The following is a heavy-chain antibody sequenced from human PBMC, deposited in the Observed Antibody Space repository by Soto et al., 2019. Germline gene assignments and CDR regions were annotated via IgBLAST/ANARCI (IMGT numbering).Heavy chain of an antibody. D-gene: IGHD2-2*02. CDR3: AKGTSCCTYYYGMDV. V-gene: IGHV3-23*01. CDR1: GFSFSSYA. J-gene: IGHJ6*02. CDR2: FSGSGDNT. Sequence: EVQLLESGGGLVQPGGSLRLSCAASGFSFSSYAMSWVCQAPGQGLEWVSAFSGSGDNTYYADSVKGRFTISRDNSKNTLYLQMNSLRAEDTAVYYCAKGTSCCTYYYGMDVWGQGTTVTVSS.